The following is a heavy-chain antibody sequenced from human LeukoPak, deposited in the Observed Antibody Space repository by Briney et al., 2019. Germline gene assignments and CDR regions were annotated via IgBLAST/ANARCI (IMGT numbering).Heavy chain of an antibody. J-gene: IGHJ4*02. V-gene: IGHV3-48*03. CDR2: ISSSGSTI. D-gene: IGHD2-15*01. CDR3: AREPLGVVVVVAATGYFDY. CDR1: GFTFSSYE. Sequence: GGSLRLSCAASGFTFSSYEMNWVRQAPGKGLEWVSYISSSGSTIYNADSVKGRSTISRDNAKNSLYLQMNSLRAADTGVYYCAREPLGVVVVVAATGYFDYWGQGTLVTVSS.